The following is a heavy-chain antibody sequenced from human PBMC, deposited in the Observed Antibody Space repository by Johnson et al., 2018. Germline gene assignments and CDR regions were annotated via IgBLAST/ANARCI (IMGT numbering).Heavy chain of an antibody. CDR2: PSGSGGVT. V-gene: IGHV3-23*04. J-gene: IGHJ1*01. CDR3: AAFLPGSYMAYLQY. D-gene: IGHD1-26*01. CDR1: GFTFSSYA. Sequence: VQLVQSGGGLVQXGGSLRLSCAASGFTFSSYAMSWVRQAPGKGLEWVSAPSGSGGVTFYADSVKGRFTISRDNSKNTVFLQMSSLRADDTAVYYCAAFLPGSYMAYLQYWGQGTLVTVSS.